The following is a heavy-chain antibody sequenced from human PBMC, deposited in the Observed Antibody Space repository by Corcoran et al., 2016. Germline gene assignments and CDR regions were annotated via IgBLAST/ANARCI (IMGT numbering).Heavy chain of an antibody. D-gene: IGHD6-6*01. CDR2: INPSGGST. Sequence: QVQLVQSGAEVKKPGASVKVSCKASGYTFTSYYMHWVRQAPGQGLEWMGIINPSGGSTSYAQKFQGRVIMTRDTSTSTVYMELSSLRSEDTAVYYCARDRVLSRYYYYGMDVWGQGTTVTVSS. CDR3: ARDRVLSRYYYYGMDV. J-gene: IGHJ6*02. V-gene: IGHV1-46*01. CDR1: GYTFTSYY.